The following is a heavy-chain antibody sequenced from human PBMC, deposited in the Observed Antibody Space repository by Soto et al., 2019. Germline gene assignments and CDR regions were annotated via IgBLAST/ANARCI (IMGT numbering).Heavy chain of an antibody. Sequence: QVQLVQSGAEVKKPGSSVKVSCKASGGTFSSYTISWVRQAPGQGLEWMGRIIPILGIANYAQKFQGRVTITADKSTRTAYMGLRSLRSEDTAVYYCAREGLDMVVVVAATSYDAFDIWGQGTMVTVSS. CDR3: AREGLDMVVVVAATSYDAFDI. CDR1: GGTFSSYT. V-gene: IGHV1-69*02. J-gene: IGHJ3*02. CDR2: IIPILGIA. D-gene: IGHD2-15*01.